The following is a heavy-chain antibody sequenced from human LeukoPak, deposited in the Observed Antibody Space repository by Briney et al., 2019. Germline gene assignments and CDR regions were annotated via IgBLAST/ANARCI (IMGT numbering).Heavy chain of an antibody. Sequence: SETLSLTCTVSGGSISSYYWSWIRQPPGKGLEWVGYIYYSGSTNYNPSLKSRVTISVDTSKNQFSLKLSSVTAADTAVYYCAGSMVRGLAFDIWGQGTMVTVSS. J-gene: IGHJ3*02. CDR3: AGSMVRGLAFDI. D-gene: IGHD3-10*01. V-gene: IGHV4-59*01. CDR1: GGSISSYY. CDR2: IYYSGST.